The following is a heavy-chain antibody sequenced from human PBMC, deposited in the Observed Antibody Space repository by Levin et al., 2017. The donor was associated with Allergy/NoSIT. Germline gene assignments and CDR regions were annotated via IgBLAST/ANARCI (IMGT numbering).Heavy chain of an antibody. J-gene: IGHJ4*02. Sequence: ETLSLTCAASGFTVSSNYMSWVRQAPGKGLEWVSVIYSGGSTYYADSVKGRFTISRDNSKNTLYLQMNSLRAEDTAVYYCARVRLGSSGYYPLDYWGQGTLVTVSS. CDR1: GFTVSSNY. CDR3: ARVRLGSSGYYPLDY. V-gene: IGHV3-53*01. D-gene: IGHD3-22*01. CDR2: IYSGGST.